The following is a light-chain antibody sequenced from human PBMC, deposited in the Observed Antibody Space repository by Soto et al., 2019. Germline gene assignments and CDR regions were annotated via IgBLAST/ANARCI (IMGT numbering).Light chain of an antibody. CDR2: NAS. J-gene: IGKJ2*01. CDR1: QSIDTRY. Sequence: SVLTQSPGTLSLSPGERATLSCRTSQSIDTRYLAWYQKRPGQAPRLLIYNASYMATGIPDRFSGSGSGTDFTLTISRLEAEDFAVYYCQLYVKSGYTFGQGTKLEI. CDR3: QLYVKSGYT. V-gene: IGKV3-20*01.